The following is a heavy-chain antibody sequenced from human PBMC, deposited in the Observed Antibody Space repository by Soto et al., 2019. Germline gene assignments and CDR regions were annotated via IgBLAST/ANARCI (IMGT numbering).Heavy chain of an antibody. J-gene: IGHJ4*02. Sequence: SETLSLTCSIYSGSFSGYYWSWIRQPPGKGLEWIGEISQSGNTNYSPSLKSRVSISIDTSKKQFSLNLASVSAADTAVYYCARAPKVSGSSQTRPDLWGQGTMV. CDR1: SGSFSGYY. D-gene: IGHD6-6*01. V-gene: IGHV4-34*01. CDR3: ARAPKVSGSSQTRPDL. CDR2: ISQSGNT.